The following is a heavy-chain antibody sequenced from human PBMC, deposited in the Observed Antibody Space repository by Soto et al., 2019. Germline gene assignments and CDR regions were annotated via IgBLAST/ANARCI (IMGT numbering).Heavy chain of an antibody. Sequence: QVQLVESGGGVVQPGRSLRLSCTISGFTFSGYGMHWVRQTPGKGLEWVAVISYDGSKKYYADSVKGRFSISRDNSKKTLFLQMNSLRAEDTAVYYCAKEAREGRAASVPTYDFWGQGTLVTVSS. D-gene: IGHD6-13*01. CDR2: ISYDGSKK. CDR3: AKEAREGRAASVPTYDF. CDR1: GFTFSGYG. V-gene: IGHV3-30*18. J-gene: IGHJ4*02.